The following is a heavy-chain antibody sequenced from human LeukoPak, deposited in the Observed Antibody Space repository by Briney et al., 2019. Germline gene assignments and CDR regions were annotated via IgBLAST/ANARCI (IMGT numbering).Heavy chain of an antibody. Sequence: KASETLSLTCTVSGGSISSYYWSWIRQPPGKGLEWIGYIYYSGSTNYNPSLKSRVTISVDTSKNQFSLKLSSVTAADTAVFYCARGRGDYGDLYYYFDYWGQGTLVTVSS. V-gene: IGHV4-59*01. CDR1: GGSISSYY. CDR2: IYYSGST. CDR3: ARGRGDYGDLYYYFDY. D-gene: IGHD4-17*01. J-gene: IGHJ4*02.